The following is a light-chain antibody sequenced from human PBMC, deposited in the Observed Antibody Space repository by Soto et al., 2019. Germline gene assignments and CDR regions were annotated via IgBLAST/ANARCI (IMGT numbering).Light chain of an antibody. J-gene: IGKJ4*01. CDR2: GAS. CDR3: QQYNDWPPVT. V-gene: IGKV3-15*01. Sequence: EIVLTQSPGTLSLSPGERATLSCSASQSVSSNLAWYQQKPGQAPRLLIYGASTRATGIPARFSGRGSGTEFTLTISSLQSEDFAVYYCQQYNDWPPVTFGGGTKVDIK. CDR1: QSVSSN.